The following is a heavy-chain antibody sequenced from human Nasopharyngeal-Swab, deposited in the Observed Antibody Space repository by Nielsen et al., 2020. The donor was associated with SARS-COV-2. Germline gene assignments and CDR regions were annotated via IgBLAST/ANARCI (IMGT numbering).Heavy chain of an antibody. V-gene: IGHV3-30*04. Sequence: VRQAPGKGLEWVAVISYDGSNKYYADSVKGRFTISRDNSKNTLYLQMNSLRAEDTAVYYCASLPTVTTKGYGMDVWGQGTTVTDSS. D-gene: IGHD4-17*01. CDR3: ASLPTVTTKGYGMDV. J-gene: IGHJ6*02. CDR2: ISYDGSNK.